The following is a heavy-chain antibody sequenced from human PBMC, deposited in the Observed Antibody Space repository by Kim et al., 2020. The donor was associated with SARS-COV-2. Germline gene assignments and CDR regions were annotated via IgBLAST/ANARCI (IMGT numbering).Heavy chain of an antibody. CDR1: GFTFSSYA. CDR3: AKGPGIVGATFLGPY. V-gene: IGHV3-23*01. Sequence: GGSLRLSCAASGFTFSSYAMSWVRQAPGKGLEWVSAISGSGGSTYYADSVKGRFTISRDNSKNTLYLQMNSLRAEDTAVYYCAKGPGIVGATFLGPYWGQGTLVTVSS. J-gene: IGHJ4*02. D-gene: IGHD1-26*01. CDR2: ISGSGGST.